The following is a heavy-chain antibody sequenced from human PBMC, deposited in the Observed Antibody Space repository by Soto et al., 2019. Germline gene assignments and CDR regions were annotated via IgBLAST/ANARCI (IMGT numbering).Heavy chain of an antibody. J-gene: IGHJ3*02. Sequence: GGSLRLSCAASGFTFSSYAMHWVRQAPCKGLEWVAVISYDGSNKYYADSVKGQFTISRDNSKNTLYLQMNSLRTEDTAVYYCTPWGPSARFCSGYTCYDLNDVFDIWGQGTMDPVSS. V-gene: IGHV3-30-3*01. D-gene: IGHD2-2*01. CDR2: ISYDGSNK. CDR1: GFTFSSYA. CDR3: TPWGPSARFCSGYTCYDLNDVFDI.